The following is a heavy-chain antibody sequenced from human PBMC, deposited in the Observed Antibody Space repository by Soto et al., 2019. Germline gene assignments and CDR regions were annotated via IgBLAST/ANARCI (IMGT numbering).Heavy chain of an antibody. V-gene: IGHV4-61*01. J-gene: IGHJ4*02. D-gene: IGHD3-16*01. Sequence: SETLSLTCTVSGGSVSSGNYYWSWIRQPPGKGLEWIGYIYYSGSTNYNPSLKSRVTISVDTSKNQFSLKLNSMTAADTAVYYCARHDYGSGSTYFDYWGQGTLVTVSS. CDR1: GGSVSSGNYY. CDR3: ARHDYGSGSTYFDY. CDR2: IYYSGST.